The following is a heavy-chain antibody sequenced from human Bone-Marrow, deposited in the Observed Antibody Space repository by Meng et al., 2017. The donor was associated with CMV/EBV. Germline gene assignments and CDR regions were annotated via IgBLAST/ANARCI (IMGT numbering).Heavy chain of an antibody. CDR3: ASGTYCSSTSCTNAFDI. J-gene: IGHJ3*02. D-gene: IGHD2-2*01. CDR1: GFTVSSNY. Sequence: GGSLRLSCAASGFTVSSNYMSWVRQAPGKGLEWVSVIYSGGSTYYADSVKGRFTMSRDNSKNTVYLQMNSLRAEDTAVYYCASGTYCSSTSCTNAFDIWGQGTRVTGSS. CDR2: IYSGGST. V-gene: IGHV3-66*02.